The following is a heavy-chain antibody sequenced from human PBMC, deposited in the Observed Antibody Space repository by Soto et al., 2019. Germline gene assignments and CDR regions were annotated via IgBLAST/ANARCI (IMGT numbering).Heavy chain of an antibody. Sequence: GGSLRLSCAASGFTFSSYAMHWVRQAPGKGLEWVAVISYDGSNKYYADSVKGRFTISRDNSKNTLYLQMNSLRAEDTAVYYCARDQLERRYYYYYGMDVWGQGTTVTVSS. CDR1: GFTFSSYA. CDR2: ISYDGSNK. J-gene: IGHJ6*02. D-gene: IGHD1-1*01. CDR3: ARDQLERRYYYYYGMDV. V-gene: IGHV3-30-3*01.